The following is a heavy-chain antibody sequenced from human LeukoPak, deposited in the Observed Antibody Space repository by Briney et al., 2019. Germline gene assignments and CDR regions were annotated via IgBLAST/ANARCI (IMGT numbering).Heavy chain of an antibody. Sequence: GGSLRLSCAATGFTFDDYAMSWVRQAPGKGLEWVSGINWNGGSTGYADSVKGRFTISRDNAKNSLYLQMNSLRAEDTALYYCARGLRYFDWLSIGFDYWGQGTLVTVSS. CDR1: GFTFDDYA. V-gene: IGHV3-20*04. D-gene: IGHD3-9*01. CDR2: INWNGGST. J-gene: IGHJ4*02. CDR3: ARGLRYFDWLSIGFDY.